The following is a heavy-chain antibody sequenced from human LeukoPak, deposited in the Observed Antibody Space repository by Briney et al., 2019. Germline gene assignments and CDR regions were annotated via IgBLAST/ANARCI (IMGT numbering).Heavy chain of an antibody. CDR1: GFTFSSFW. D-gene: IGHD5-24*01. J-gene: IGHJ1*01. CDR3: VRGPGYMLDY. CDR2: INQDGTEI. Sequence: GGSLRLSCAVSGFTFSSFWMAWVRQAPGKGLEWVAIINQDGTEIKYVDSVKGRFAIYRDNAKNSVHLQMNSLRAEETAVYYCVRGPGYMLDYWGQGTLVTVSS. V-gene: IGHV3-7*03.